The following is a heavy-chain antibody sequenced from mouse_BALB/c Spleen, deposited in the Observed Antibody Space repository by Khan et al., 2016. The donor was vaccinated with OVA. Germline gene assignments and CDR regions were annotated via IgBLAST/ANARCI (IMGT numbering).Heavy chain of an antibody. CDR2: IFPGDGST. CDR3: ARGGYGGFAY. V-gene: IGHV1S56*01. Sequence: QVQLQQSGAELVKPGASVKLSCKASGYTFTSYDMNWVRQRPEQGLEWIGWIFPGDGSTKYNEKFKGKATLTTDKSSSTAYMQLSRLPSEGSSVYLCARGGYGGFAYWGQGTLVTVSA. D-gene: IGHD2-14*01. J-gene: IGHJ3*01. CDR1: GYTFTSYD.